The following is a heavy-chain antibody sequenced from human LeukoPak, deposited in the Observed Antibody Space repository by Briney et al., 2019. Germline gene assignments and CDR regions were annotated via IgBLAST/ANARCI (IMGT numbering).Heavy chain of an antibody. V-gene: IGHV4-61*08. CDR1: GGSISSGGYS. Sequence: SETLSLTCAVSGGSISSGGYSWRWIRQPPGKGLEWIGYIYYSGSTNYNPSLKSRVTISVDTSKNQFSLKLSSVTAADTAVYYCARRSGYDSLDYWGQGTLVTVSS. CDR2: IYYSGST. J-gene: IGHJ4*02. CDR3: ARRSGYDSLDY. D-gene: IGHD5-12*01.